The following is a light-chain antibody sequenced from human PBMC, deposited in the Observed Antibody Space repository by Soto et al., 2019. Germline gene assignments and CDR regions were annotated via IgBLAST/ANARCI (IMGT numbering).Light chain of an antibody. CDR2: AAS. CDR1: RGISSY. CDR3: QQLNSYLIT. Sequence: DIQLTQSPSFLSASVGDRVTITCRASRGISSYLAWYQQKPGKAPKLLIYAASTLHTGVPSRFRGSGSGTEFTLTISSLQPEDFATYYCQQLNSYLITFGQGTRLEIK. V-gene: IGKV1-9*01. J-gene: IGKJ5*01.